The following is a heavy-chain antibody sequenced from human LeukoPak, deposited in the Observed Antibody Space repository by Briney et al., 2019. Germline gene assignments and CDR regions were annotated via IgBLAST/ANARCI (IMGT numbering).Heavy chain of an antibody. CDR1: GGSISSYP. V-gene: IGHV4-59*12. J-gene: IGHJ4*02. CDR2: IYDSGST. Sequence: SETLSLTCTVSGGSISSYPWSWIRQPPGEALEWIGYIYDSGSTKYNPSLKSRVSISVDTSKNQFSLRLSSVTAADTAVYFCARERGARGFGSQLDYWGQGTLVTVSS. D-gene: IGHD3-10*01. CDR3: ARERGARGFGSQLDY.